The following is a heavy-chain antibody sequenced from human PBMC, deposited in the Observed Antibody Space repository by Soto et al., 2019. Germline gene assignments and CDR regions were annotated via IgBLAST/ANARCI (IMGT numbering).Heavy chain of an antibody. CDR1: GYSFTRYG. V-gene: IGHV1-18*01. D-gene: IGHD3-16*01. CDR2: ISGYNGKT. J-gene: IGHJ6*02. Sequence: QVKRVQSGKEVKKPGASVNVSCKASGYSFTRYGISWVRQAPGQGLEWMGWISGYNGKTKYAQKLQGRVSMTTDTSTSTAYMELRSLGSDDTAVYYCAREGDRPYYYYGMDVWGQGTTVTVSS. CDR3: AREGDRPYYYYGMDV.